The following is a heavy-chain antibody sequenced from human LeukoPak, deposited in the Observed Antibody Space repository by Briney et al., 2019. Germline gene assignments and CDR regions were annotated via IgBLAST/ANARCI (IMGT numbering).Heavy chain of an antibody. Sequence: ASVKVSCKASGGTFSSYAISWVRQAPGQGLEWMGRIIPILGIANYAQKFQGRVTITADKSTSTAYMELSSLRSEDTAVYYCARGRPYYGSGTPSYYGMDVWGQGTTVTVSS. J-gene: IGHJ6*02. CDR3: ARGRPYYGSGTPSYYGMDV. CDR1: GGTFSSYA. CDR2: IIPILGIA. D-gene: IGHD3-10*01. V-gene: IGHV1-69*04.